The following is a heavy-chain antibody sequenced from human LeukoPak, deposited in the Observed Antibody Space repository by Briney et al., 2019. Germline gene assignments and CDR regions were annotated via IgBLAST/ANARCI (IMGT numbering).Heavy chain of an antibody. D-gene: IGHD3-3*01. CDR2: INTNTGNP. V-gene: IGHV7-4-1*02. Sequence: ASVKVSCKASGYTFTSYAMNWVRQAPGQGLEWMGWINTNTGNPTYAQGFTGRFVFSLDTSVSTAYLQISSLKAEDTAVYYCAREFTYYDFWSGYSSGYYYYYYMDVWGKGTTVTVSS. J-gene: IGHJ6*03. CDR3: AREFTYYDFWSGYSSGYYYYYYMDV. CDR1: GYTFTSYA.